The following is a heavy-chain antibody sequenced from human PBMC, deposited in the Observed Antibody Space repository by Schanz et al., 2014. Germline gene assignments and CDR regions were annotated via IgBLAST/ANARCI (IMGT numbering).Heavy chain of an antibody. V-gene: IGHV4-30-4*07. D-gene: IGHD4-17*01. CDR2: IYYSGTT. J-gene: IGHJ4*02. Sequence: QVQLQESGPGLVKPSQNLSLTCAVSGGSISSGGYSWSWIRQPPGKGLEWIGYIYYSGTTYYNPSLTTRVTISVATSKHQFSLKLTFVTAADTAVYYCARVTTTEFLYYFDNWGQGTLVTVSA. CDR1: GGSISSGGYS. CDR3: ARVTTTEFLYYFDN.